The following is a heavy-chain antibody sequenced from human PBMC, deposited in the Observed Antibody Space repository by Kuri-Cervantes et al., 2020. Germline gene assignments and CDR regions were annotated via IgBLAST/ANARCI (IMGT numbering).Heavy chain of an antibody. D-gene: IGHD3-10*01. CDR2: INHSGST. CDR3: ARSVYLLRGSGSYDY. CDR1: GGSFSGYY. J-gene: IGHJ4*02. V-gene: IGHV4-34*01. Sequence: SETLSLTCAVYGGSFSGYYWSWIRQPSGKRLEWIGEINHSGSTNYNPSPKSRVTISVDTSKNQFSLKLSSVTAADTAVYYCARSVYLLRGSGSYDYWGQGALVTVSS.